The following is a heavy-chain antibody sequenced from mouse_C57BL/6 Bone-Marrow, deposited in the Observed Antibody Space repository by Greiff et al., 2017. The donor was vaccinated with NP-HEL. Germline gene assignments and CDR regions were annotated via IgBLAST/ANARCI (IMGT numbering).Heavy chain of an antibody. Sequence: VQLQQSGAELVRPGTSVKVSCKASGYAFTNYLIEWVKQRPGQGLEWIGVINPGSGGTNYNEKFKGKATLTADKSSSTAYMQLSSLTSEDSAVYFCARGYYAHFDYWGQGTTLTVSS. CDR3: ARGYYAHFDY. V-gene: IGHV1-54*01. J-gene: IGHJ2*01. CDR1: GYAFTNYL. D-gene: IGHD1-1*01. CDR2: INPGSGGT.